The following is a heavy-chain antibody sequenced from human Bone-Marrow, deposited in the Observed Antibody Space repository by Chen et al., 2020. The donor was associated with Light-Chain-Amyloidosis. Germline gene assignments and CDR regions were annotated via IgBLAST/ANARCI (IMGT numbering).Heavy chain of an antibody. CDR3: ARGHSNVYSSSAQRRNWFDP. D-gene: IGHD6-6*01. J-gene: IGHJ5*02. CDR1: GGSFSGYY. V-gene: IGHV4-34*01. Sequence: QLQLQESGPGQVKALETLSLTCAVYGGSFSGYYWSWIRQPPGKGLEWIGEINHSGSTNYNPSLKSRVTISVDTSKNQFSLKLSSVTAADTAVYYCARGHSNVYSSSAQRRNWFDPWGQGTLVTVSS. CDR2: INHSGST.